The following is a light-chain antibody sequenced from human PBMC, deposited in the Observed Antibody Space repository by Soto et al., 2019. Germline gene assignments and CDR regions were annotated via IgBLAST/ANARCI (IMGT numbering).Light chain of an antibody. Sequence: QSVMTQPPSASGTPGQRGTISCSGSRSNIGSSNVYWYQQLPGTAPILLIYKNSQRPSWVSDRFSGSKSGTSASLAISGLRSEDESDYDCAAWDDSLSGAVFGGGTQLPVL. CDR2: KNS. CDR1: RSNIGSSN. V-gene: IGLV1-47*01. J-gene: IGLJ7*01. CDR3: AAWDDSLSGAV.